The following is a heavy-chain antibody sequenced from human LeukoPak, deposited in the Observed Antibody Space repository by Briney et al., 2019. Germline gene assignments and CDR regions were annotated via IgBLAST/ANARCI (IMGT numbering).Heavy chain of an antibody. J-gene: IGHJ4*02. CDR3: ARKMPDYSSSWYLFGTDFDY. CDR1: GYTFTSYA. D-gene: IGHD6-13*01. Sequence: ASVKVSCKASGYTFTSYAMNWVRQAPGQGLGWMGWINTNTGNPTYAQGFTGRFVFSLDTSVSTAYLQISSLKAEDTAVYYCARKMPDYSSSWYLFGTDFDYWGQGTLVTVSS. CDR2: INTNTGNP. V-gene: IGHV7-4-1*02.